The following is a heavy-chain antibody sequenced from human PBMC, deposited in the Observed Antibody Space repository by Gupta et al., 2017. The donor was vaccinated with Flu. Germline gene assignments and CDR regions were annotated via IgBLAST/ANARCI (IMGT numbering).Heavy chain of an antibody. CDR3: AKADVRGDPWQYFGMDV. Sequence: MHWGRRAPGKGLEWEAGISRDGSEKYYEDSVRGRFTISRDNYKNTLVLQMTSLRLDDTAMYFWAKADVRGDPWQYFGMDVWGQGTTVAVSS. CDR2: ISRDGSEK. V-gene: IGHV3-30*18. D-gene: IGHD2-21*02. J-gene: IGHJ6*02.